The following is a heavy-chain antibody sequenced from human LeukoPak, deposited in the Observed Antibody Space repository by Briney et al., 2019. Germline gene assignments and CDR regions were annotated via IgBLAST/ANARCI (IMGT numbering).Heavy chain of an antibody. Sequence: PSETLSLTRTVSGGSISSYYWSWIRQPAGKGLEWIGRIYISATTNYNPSLKSRVTMSVDTSKNQFSLKLSSVTAADTAVYYCARDSVRGVDLDVWGKGTTVTISS. D-gene: IGHD3-10*01. CDR1: GGSISSYY. CDR2: IYISATT. CDR3: ARDSVRGVDLDV. J-gene: IGHJ6*04. V-gene: IGHV4-4*07.